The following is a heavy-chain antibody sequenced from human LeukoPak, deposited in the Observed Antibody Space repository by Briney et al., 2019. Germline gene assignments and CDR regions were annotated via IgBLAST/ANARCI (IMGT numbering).Heavy chain of an antibody. Sequence: PSETLSLTCTVSGGSISSGGYYWSWIRQHPGKGLEWIGYIYYSGSTYYNPSLKSRVTISVDTSKNQFSLQLSSVTAADTAVYYCARQSSVARPNFDYWGQGTLVTVSS. CDR2: IYYSGST. V-gene: IGHV4-31*03. CDR3: ARQSSVARPNFDY. CDR1: GGSISSGGYY. J-gene: IGHJ4*02.